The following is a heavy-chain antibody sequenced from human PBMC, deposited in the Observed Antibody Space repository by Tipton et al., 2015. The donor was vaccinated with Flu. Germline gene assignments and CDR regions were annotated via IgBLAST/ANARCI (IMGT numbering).Heavy chain of an antibody. Sequence: TLSLTCTVSGGSISSYYWSWIRQPPGKGLEWIGYIYYSGSTNYNPSLKSRVTISLDTSKNQFSLKLSSVTAADTAVYYCAREKDSSGSEYFQHWGQGTLVTVSS. CDR3: AREKDSSGSEYFQH. V-gene: IGHV4-59*12. CDR1: GGSISSYY. D-gene: IGHD6-19*01. CDR2: IYYSGST. J-gene: IGHJ1*01.